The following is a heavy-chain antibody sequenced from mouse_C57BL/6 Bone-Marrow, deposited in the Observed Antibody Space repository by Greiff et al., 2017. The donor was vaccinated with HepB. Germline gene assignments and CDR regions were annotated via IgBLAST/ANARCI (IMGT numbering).Heavy chain of an antibody. D-gene: IGHD1-1*01. Sequence: VQLQQSGAELVKPGASVKLSCKASGYTFTSYWMHWVKQRPGQGLEWIGMIHPNSGSTNYNEKFKSKATLTVDKSSSTAYMQLSSLTSEDSAVYYCARPLIYYYGSSFYWGQGTTLTVSS. J-gene: IGHJ2*01. CDR1: GYTFTSYW. CDR3: ARPLIYYYGSSFY. CDR2: IHPNSGST. V-gene: IGHV1-64*01.